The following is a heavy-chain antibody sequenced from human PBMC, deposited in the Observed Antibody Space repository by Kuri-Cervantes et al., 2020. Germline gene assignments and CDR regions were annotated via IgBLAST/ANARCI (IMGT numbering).Heavy chain of an antibody. Sequence: GESLKISCAASGFTFSSYGMCWVRQAPGKGLEWMAVISYDGSNKYYADSVKGRFTISRDNSKNTLYLQMNSLTAEDTAVYYCAKGSQYQLLLIWVDYWGQGTLVTVSS. CDR2: ISYDGSNK. CDR1: GFTFSSYG. D-gene: IGHD2-2*01. CDR3: AKGSQYQLLLIWVDY. J-gene: IGHJ4*02. V-gene: IGHV3-30*18.